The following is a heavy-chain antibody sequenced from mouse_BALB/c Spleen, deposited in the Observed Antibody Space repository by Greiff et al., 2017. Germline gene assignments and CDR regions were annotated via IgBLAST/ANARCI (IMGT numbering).Heavy chain of an antibody. CDR1: GFSLTSYG. V-gene: IGHV2-9*02. CDR2: IWAGGST. J-gene: IGHJ4*01. CDR3: ARDRRGYYAMDY. Sequence: VQVVESGPGLVAPSQSLSITCTVSGFSLTSYGVHWVRQPPGKGLEWLGVIWAGGSTNYNSALMSRLSISKDNSKSQVFLKMNSLQTDDTAMYYCARDRRGYYAMDYWGQGTSVTVSS.